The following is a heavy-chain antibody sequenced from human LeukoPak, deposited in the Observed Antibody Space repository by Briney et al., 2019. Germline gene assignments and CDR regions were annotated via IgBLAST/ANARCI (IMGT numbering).Heavy chain of an antibody. CDR2: INHSGST. J-gene: IGHJ4*02. CDR3: AGGPGPYSPYIDY. CDR1: GGSFSAYY. V-gene: IGHV4-34*01. D-gene: IGHD5-18*01. Sequence: SETLSLTCAVYGGSFSAYYWSWIRQPPGEGLEWIGEINHSGSTNYNPSLKSRVTISVDTSKNQFSLKLSSVTAADTAVYYCAGGPGPYSPYIDYWGQGTLVTVSS.